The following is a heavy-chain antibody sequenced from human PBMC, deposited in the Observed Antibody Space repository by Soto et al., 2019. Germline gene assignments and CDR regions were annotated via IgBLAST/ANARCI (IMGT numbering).Heavy chain of an antibody. CDR1: GGSISSSNW. V-gene: IGHV4-4*02. D-gene: IGHD6-19*01. J-gene: IGHJ3*02. CDR3: AGLAVTGAFDAFDI. CDR2: IYHSGST. Sequence: QVHLQESGPGLVKPSGTMSLTCAVSGGSISSSNWWTWVRQPPGKGLEWIGEIYHSGSTNYNPSLKSRVTISVDKSKNQLSLKMSSVTAADTAVYYCAGLAVTGAFDAFDICGQGTIVTVSS.